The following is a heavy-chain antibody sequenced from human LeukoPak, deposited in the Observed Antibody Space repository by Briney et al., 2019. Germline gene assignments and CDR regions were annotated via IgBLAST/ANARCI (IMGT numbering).Heavy chain of an antibody. CDR1: GGTFSSYA. J-gene: IGHJ4*02. CDR2: IIPIFGTA. CDR3: ARGEGGSSWPDF. Sequence: SVKVSCKASGGTFSSYAISWVRQAPGQGLEWMGRIIPIFGTANYAQKFQGRVTITTDESTSTAYMQLSSLRSEDTTVYYCARGEGGSSWPDFWGQGTLVTVSS. D-gene: IGHD6-13*01. V-gene: IGHV1-69*05.